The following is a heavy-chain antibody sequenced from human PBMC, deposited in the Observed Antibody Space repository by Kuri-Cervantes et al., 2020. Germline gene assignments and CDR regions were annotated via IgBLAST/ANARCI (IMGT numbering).Heavy chain of an antibody. CDR3: ARGPLSSGLRVGRVFDY. D-gene: IGHD3-16*01. V-gene: IGHV4-61*01. CDR1: GGSVDSGTYY. J-gene: IGHJ4*02. Sequence: SETLSLTCTVSGGSVDSGTYYWSWIRQPPGRGLEWIGCVYYTGSTNYNPSLKSRVTISVDPSKNQFSLKLSSVTAAATAVYYCARGPLSSGLRVGRVFDYWGQGTLVTVSS. CDR2: VYYTGST.